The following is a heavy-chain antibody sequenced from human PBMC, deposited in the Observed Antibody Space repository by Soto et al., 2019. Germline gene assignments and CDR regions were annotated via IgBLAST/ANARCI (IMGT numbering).Heavy chain of an antibody. CDR2: VDPNGGGS. D-gene: IGHD4-17*01. J-gene: IGHJ4*02. CDR1: GYSFTDYK. CDR3: STWVDYGDFEGFDF. Sequence: QGQLLQSGAEVKKPGASVKVSCKTSGYSFTDYKLHWVRQAPGQGLEWMGWVDPNGGGSNSAQKFQGSVTMTWDTSITTADLDLTRLTTNDTATYFCSTWVDYGDFEGFDFWGQGTLVTVSS. V-gene: IGHV1-2*04.